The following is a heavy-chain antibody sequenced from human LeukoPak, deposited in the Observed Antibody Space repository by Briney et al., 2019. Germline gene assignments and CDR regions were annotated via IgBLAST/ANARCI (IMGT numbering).Heavy chain of an antibody. D-gene: IGHD6-13*01. V-gene: IGHV3-33*01. J-gene: IGHJ4*02. CDR2: IWYDGSNK. CDR3: ARGAAEPLFDY. Sequence: GGSLRLSCAASGFTFSSYGMHWVRQAPGKGLEWVAVIWYDGSNKYYADSVKGRFTISRDNSKNTLYLQMNSLRAEDTAVYYCARGAAEPLFDYRGQGTLVTVSS. CDR1: GFTFSSYG.